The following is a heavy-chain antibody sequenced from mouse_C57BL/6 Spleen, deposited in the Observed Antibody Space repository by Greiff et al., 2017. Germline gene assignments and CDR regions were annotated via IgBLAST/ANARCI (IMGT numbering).Heavy chain of an antibody. CDR2: IDPSDSYT. CDR1: GYTFTSYW. D-gene: IGHD1-1*01. Sequence: QVQLQQPGAELVKPGASVKLSCKASGYTFTSYWMQWVKQRPGQGLEWIGEIDPSDSYTNYNQKFKGKATLTVDTSSSTAYMQLSSLTSEDSAVXYCARRTTVVARGDYWGQGTTLTVSS. J-gene: IGHJ2*01. V-gene: IGHV1-50*01. CDR3: ARRTTVVARGDY.